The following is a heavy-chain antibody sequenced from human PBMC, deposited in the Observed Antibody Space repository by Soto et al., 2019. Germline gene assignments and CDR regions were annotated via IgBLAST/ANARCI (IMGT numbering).Heavy chain of an antibody. CDR3: ARLRRRDSSSFQEWFDP. J-gene: IGHJ5*02. CDR2: IIPIFGTA. Sequence: ASVKVSCKASGYTFTSYGISWVRQAPGQGLEWMGGIIPIFGTANYAQKFQGRVTITADESTSTAYMELSSLRSADTAVYYCARLRRRDSSSFQEWFDPWGQGILVTV. D-gene: IGHD3-22*01. V-gene: IGHV1-69*13. CDR1: GYTFTSYG.